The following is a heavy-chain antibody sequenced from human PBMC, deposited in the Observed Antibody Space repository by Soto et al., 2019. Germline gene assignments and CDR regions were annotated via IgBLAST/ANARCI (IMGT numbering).Heavy chain of an antibody. Sequence: PSETLSLTCAVSGGSISSSNWWSWVRQPPGKGLEWIGEIYHSGSTNYNPSLKSRVTISVDKSKNQFSLKLSSVTAADTAVYYCARDGVRNYDYVWGSYRPHNYYYSGMDVWGQGTTVTVSS. J-gene: IGHJ6*02. D-gene: IGHD3-16*02. CDR1: GGSISSSNW. V-gene: IGHV4-4*02. CDR2: IYHSGST. CDR3: ARDGVRNYDYVWGSYRPHNYYYSGMDV.